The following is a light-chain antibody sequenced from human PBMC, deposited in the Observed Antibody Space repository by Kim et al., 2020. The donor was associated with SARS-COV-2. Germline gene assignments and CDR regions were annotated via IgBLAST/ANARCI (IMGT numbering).Light chain of an antibody. J-gene: IGLJ1*01. Sequence: GQSITICCTETSSDVGRYNLVSWYEQRPGKAPNQIVYEVRRRPSGVSNRFAGSKSGNTASLTISGLQAEDEADYYCCSYAGATKYVFGTGTKVTVL. CDR3: CSYAGATKYV. CDR1: SSDVGRYNL. CDR2: EVR. V-gene: IGLV2-23*02.